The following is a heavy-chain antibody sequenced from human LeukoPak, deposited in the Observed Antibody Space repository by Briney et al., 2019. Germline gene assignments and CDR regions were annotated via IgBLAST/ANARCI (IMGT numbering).Heavy chain of an antibody. J-gene: IGHJ1*01. CDR3: ATSPRAHDYGDYFEYFQH. CDR2: INPNSGGT. V-gene: IGHV1-69*13. CDR1: GYTFTSYD. Sequence: ASVKVSCKASGYTFTSYDINWVRQAPGQGLEWMGRINPNSGGTNYAQKFQGRVTITADESTSTAYMELSSLRSEDTAVYYCATSPRAHDYGDYFEYFQHWGQGTLVTVSS. D-gene: IGHD4-17*01.